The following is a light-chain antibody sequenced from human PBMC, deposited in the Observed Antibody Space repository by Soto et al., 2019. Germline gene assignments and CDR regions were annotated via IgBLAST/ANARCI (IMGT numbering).Light chain of an antibody. CDR3: QQSYTFGPLT. V-gene: IGKV1-39*01. Sequence: DIQMTQSPSSLSASAGDRVTITCRASQSISSYLNWYQQKPGKAPKLLIYAASSLQSGVPSRFSGSGSGTDFTLTISSLQPEDFATYYCQQSYTFGPLTFGGGTKVEIK. J-gene: IGKJ4*01. CDR1: QSISSY. CDR2: AAS.